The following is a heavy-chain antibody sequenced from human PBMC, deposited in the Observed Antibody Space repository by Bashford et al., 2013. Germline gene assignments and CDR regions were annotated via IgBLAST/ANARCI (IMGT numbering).Heavy chain of an antibody. D-gene: IGHD5-24*01. CDR3: ARVQSRWLQTTYYFDY. V-gene: IGHV4-34*01. CDR2: SIIVEAP. J-gene: IGHJ4*02. Sequence: TLVPHLRCLCGSVQWLLLELDPPAPRKGRGVDWGKSIIVEAPTTTVPQSRVTISVDTSKNQFSLKLSSVTAADTAVYYCARVQSRWLQTTYYFDYWGQGTLVTVSS. CDR1: GSVQWLL.